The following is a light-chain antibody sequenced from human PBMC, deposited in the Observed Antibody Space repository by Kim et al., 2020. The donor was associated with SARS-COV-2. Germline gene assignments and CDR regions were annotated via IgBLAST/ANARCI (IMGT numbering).Light chain of an antibody. V-gene: IGLV3-9*01. CDR1: NIENKN. J-gene: IGLJ2*01. CDR2: RDK. CDR3: QVWDSRTVV. Sequence: VALGQTATIPCGGNNIENKNVHWYQQRPGQAPVLVMYRDKKRPSGIPERLSGSNSGNTATLTISRVEAGDEADYYCQVWDSRTVVFGGGTQLTVL.